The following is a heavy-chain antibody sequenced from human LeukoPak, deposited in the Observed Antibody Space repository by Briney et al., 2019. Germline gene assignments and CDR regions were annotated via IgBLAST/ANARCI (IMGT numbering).Heavy chain of an antibody. J-gene: IGHJ3*02. CDR2: IDHSGST. CDR1: GYSINSGYY. CDR3: ARSDYGDYVYAFDI. V-gene: IGHV4-38-2*02. Sequence: SETLSLTCTVSGYSINSGYYWGWIRQPPGKGLEWIGSIDHSGSTYYNPSLKSRVTISVDTSKNQFSLKLSSVTAADTAVYYCARSDYGDYVYAFDIWGQGTMVTVSS. D-gene: IGHD4-17*01.